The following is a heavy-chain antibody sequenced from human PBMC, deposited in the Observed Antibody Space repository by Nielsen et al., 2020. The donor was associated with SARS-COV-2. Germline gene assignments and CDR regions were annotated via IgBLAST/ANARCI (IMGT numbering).Heavy chain of an antibody. CDR3: ARDTQDPDYYYYYMDV. Sequence: GESLKISCAASGFTFSSYGMHWVRQAPGKGLEWVAVIWYDGSNKYYADSVKGRFTISRDNSKNTLYLQMNSLRAEDTAVYYCARDTQDPDYYYYYMDVWGKGTTVTVSS. CDR1: GFTFSSYG. V-gene: IGHV3-33*01. CDR2: IWYDGSNK. D-gene: IGHD2-15*01. J-gene: IGHJ6*03.